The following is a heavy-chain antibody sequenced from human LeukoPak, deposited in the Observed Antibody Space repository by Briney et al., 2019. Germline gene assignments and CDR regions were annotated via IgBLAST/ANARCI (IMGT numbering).Heavy chain of an antibody. CDR3: ATRPSAFDI. CDR1: GGSISPYY. J-gene: IGHJ3*02. CDR2: IYYNGST. Sequence: PSETLSLTCTVSGGSISPYYWSWIRQPPGKGLEWIGYIYYNGSTNYSPSLKSRVTISIDTSKKQFSLNLNSVTAADTAVYYCATRPSAFDIWGQGTMVTVSS. V-gene: IGHV4-59*08.